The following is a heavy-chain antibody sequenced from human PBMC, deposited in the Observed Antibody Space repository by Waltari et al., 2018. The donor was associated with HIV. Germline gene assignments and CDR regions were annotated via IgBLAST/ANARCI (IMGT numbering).Heavy chain of an antibody. Sequence: EVQLVQSGGGLIKPGGSLRLSCAASGFSVSSYWMHWVRQTPGKGVVWDCRSNIDGSRIDYADSVRGRFTISRDSAKNTLSLQMNSLTEEDTAVYYCSRDTFGEYDYWGQGTLVTVSS. D-gene: IGHD3-10*01. J-gene: IGHJ4*02. CDR3: SRDTFGEYDY. CDR2: SNIDGSRI. V-gene: IGHV3-74*01. CDR1: GFSVSSYW.